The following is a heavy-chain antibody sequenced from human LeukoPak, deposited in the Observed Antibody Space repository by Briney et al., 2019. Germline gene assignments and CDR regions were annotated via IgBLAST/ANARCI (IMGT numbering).Heavy chain of an antibody. CDR3: ARESPSSGFDY. CDR2: IYPSGGST. D-gene: IGHD6-6*01. Sequence: GASVKVSCTASGYTFTSYYMHWVRQAPGQGLEWMGIIYPSGGSTSYAQKFQGRVTMTRDMSTSTVYMELSSLRSEGTAVYYCARESPSSGFDYWGQGTLVTVSS. V-gene: IGHV1-46*01. J-gene: IGHJ4*02. CDR1: GYTFTSYY.